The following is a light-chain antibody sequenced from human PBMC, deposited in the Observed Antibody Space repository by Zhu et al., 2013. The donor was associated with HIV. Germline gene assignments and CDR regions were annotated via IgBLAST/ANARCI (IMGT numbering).Light chain of an antibody. Sequence: DIQMTQSPSTLSASVGDRVTITCRASQSILRYLNWYQKKPGKAPNLLIYDAFRLESGVPSRFSGSGSGTEFTLTISSLQPDDFATYYCQQYNSYSLTFGGGTKVEIK. V-gene: IGKV1-5*01. J-gene: IGKJ4*01. CDR2: DAF. CDR3: QQYNSYSLT. CDR1: QSILRY.